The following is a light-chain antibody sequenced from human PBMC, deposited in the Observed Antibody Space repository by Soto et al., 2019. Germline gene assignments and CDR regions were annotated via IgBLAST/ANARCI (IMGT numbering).Light chain of an antibody. J-gene: IGLJ2*01. Sequence: SYELTQPPSVSVAPGQTARITCGGNNIGSKSVHWYQQKPGQAPEVVVFHDSDRPSGIPERFSGSKYGTTATLTISRVEAGDEADYYCQVWDRSRDVIFGGGTKLTVL. CDR1: NIGSKS. CDR2: HDS. CDR3: QVWDRSRDVI. V-gene: IGLV3-21*02.